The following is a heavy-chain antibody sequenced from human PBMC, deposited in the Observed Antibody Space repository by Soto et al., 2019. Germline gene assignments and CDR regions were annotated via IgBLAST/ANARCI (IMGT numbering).Heavy chain of an antibody. CDR3: ARELSGYSSGCLDY. V-gene: IGHV3-33*01. J-gene: IGHJ4*02. Sequence: GGSMRLSRAAAGLNISSYCMHWVCQKTGKGLEWVAVIWYDGSNKYYADSVKGRFTISRDNSKNTLYLQMNSLRAGDTAVYYCARELSGYSSGCLDYWGQGTLVTSPQ. CDR2: IWYDGSNK. CDR1: GLNISSYC. D-gene: IGHD6-19*01.